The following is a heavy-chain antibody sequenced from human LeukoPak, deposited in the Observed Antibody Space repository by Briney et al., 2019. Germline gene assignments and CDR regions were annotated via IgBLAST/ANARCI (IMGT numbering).Heavy chain of an antibody. D-gene: IGHD2-2*01. J-gene: IGHJ5*02. Sequence: ASVKVSCKASGYTFTGYYMHWVRQAPGQGLEWMGWINPNSGGTNYAQKFQGRVTMTRDTSISTAYMELSRLRSDDTAVYYCASGGVVPAAPRNWFDPWGQGTLVTVSS. V-gene: IGHV1-2*02. CDR2: INPNSGGT. CDR3: ASGGVVPAAPRNWFDP. CDR1: GYTFTGYY.